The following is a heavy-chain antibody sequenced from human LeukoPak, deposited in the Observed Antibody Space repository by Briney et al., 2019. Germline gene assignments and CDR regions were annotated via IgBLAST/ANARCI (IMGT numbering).Heavy chain of an antibody. CDR3: ARDQRSGTYYYYYYGMDV. CDR2: ISSSSSYI. Sequence: PGGSLRLSCAASGFTFSSYSMKWVRQAPGKGLEWVSSISSSSSYIYYADSVKGRFTISRDNAKNSLYLQMNSLRAEDTAVYYCARDQRSGTYYYYYYGMDVWGQGTTVTVSS. J-gene: IGHJ6*02. D-gene: IGHD3-10*01. V-gene: IGHV3-21*01. CDR1: GFTFSSYS.